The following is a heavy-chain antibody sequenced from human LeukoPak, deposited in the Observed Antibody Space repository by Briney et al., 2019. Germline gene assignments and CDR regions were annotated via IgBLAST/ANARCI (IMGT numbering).Heavy chain of an antibody. J-gene: IGHJ4*02. CDR2: ISSSSSYI. D-gene: IGHD6-13*01. Sequence: PGGSLRLTCAASGFTFSSYSMNWVRQAPGKGLEWVSSISSSSSYIYYADSVKGRFTISRDNAKNSLYPQMNSLRAEDTAVYYCARGIAAAGSNYFDYWGQGTLVTVSS. CDR1: GFTFSSYS. V-gene: IGHV3-21*01. CDR3: ARGIAAAGSNYFDY.